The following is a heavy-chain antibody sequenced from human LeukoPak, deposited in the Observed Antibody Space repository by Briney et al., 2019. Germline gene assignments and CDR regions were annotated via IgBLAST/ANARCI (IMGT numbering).Heavy chain of an antibody. D-gene: IGHD2/OR15-2a*01. J-gene: IGHJ4*02. CDR3: AKVLFVTQTYFDY. CDR2: ISGSGGST. V-gene: IGHV3-23*01. Sequence: PGGSLRLSCAASGFTLSSYAMSCVREAPGKGLERVSAISGSGGSTYSAHPVRGRFTISRDNSKNTLYLQMNSLRAEDTAVYYCAKVLFVTQTYFDYWGQGTLVTVSS. CDR1: GFTLSSYA.